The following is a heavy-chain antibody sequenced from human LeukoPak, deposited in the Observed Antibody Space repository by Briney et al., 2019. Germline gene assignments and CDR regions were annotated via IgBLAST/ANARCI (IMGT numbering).Heavy chain of an antibody. V-gene: IGHV3-30*04. Sequence: GGSLRLSCAASGFSFNMFPMHWVRQAPGKGLECVAVISYDGSNKYYADSVNGRFTISRDNSKNTLFLQMNSLRTEDTAIYHCARGGNWGYFDYWGQGTLVTVSS. CDR2: ISYDGSNK. D-gene: IGHD7-27*01. CDR3: ARGGNWGYFDY. CDR1: GFSFNMFP. J-gene: IGHJ4*02.